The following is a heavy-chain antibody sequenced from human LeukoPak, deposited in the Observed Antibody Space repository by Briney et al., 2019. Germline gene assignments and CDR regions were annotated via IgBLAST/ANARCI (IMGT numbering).Heavy chain of an antibody. CDR3: ARGLGVVVRDAFDI. V-gene: IGHV4-34*01. J-gene: IGHJ3*02. CDR1: GWSFNDYY. D-gene: IGHD2-15*01. Sequence: PSETLSLTCAVYGWSFNDYYWTWIRQPPGKGLEWIGEINHSGSTNYNPSLRSRVTIPVDTSKNQVSLEVTSLTAADTAIYYCARGLGVVVRDAFDIWGQGTTVTVSS. CDR2: INHSGST.